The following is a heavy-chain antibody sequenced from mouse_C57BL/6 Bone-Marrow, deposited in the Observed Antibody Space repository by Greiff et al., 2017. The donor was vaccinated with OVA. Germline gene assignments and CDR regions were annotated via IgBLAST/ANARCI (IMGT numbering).Heavy chain of an antibody. D-gene: IGHD1-1*01. Sequence: VQGVESGAELVRPGASVKLSCKASGYTFTDYYINWVKQRPGQGLEWIARIYPGSGNTYYHEKFKGKATLTEEKSSSTAYMQLSSLTPEDSDVYFWERGVLYYYGSGGYFDVWGTGTTVTVSS. J-gene: IGHJ1*03. CDR3: ERGVLYYYGSGGYFDV. CDR2: IYPGSGNT. CDR1: GYTFTDYY. V-gene: IGHV1-76*01.